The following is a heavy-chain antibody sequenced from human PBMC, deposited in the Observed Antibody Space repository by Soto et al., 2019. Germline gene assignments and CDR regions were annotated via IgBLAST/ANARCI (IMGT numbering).Heavy chain of an antibody. Sequence: QVQLVQSGAEVKKPGSSLKVSCKASGGTFSSYAISWVRQAPGQGLEWMGGIIPIFGTANYAQKCQGRVTITADESTSTAYMELSSLRSEDTAVYYCARDRSRLGGYGMDVWGQGTTVTVSS. J-gene: IGHJ6*02. D-gene: IGHD2-2*01. V-gene: IGHV1-69*01. CDR1: GGTFSSYA. CDR3: ARDRSRLGGYGMDV. CDR2: IIPIFGTA.